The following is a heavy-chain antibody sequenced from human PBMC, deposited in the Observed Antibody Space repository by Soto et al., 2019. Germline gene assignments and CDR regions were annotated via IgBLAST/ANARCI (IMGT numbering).Heavy chain of an antibody. D-gene: IGHD2-15*01. CDR1: GASVTTGGYF. CDR2: IHSRGST. J-gene: IGHJ5*02. CDR3: AVHRATPVVALSNWFGP. Sequence: QVHLQESGPGQVRPSQTLSLTCTVSGASVTTGGYFWTWLRQHPGKGPEGIGYIHSRGSTSYNPSVPRRLSMSLGSSKNHFTLPLPSVTAADTAVYYCAVHRATPVVALSNWFGPWGQGSLVTVSS. V-gene: IGHV4-31*03.